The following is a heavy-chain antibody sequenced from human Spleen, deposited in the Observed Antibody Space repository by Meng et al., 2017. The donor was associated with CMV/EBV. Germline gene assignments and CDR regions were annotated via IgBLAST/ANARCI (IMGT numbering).Heavy chain of an antibody. CDR2: ISYHGSDT. Sequence: GGSLRLSCAASGFTFSYYPMHWVRQAPGKGLEWVAFISYHGSDTYHADSVKGRFTISRDNSKNMMYLQMNSLRTEDTAVYYCAKSTHSRGFIAVASIIDDWGQGTLVTVSS. J-gene: IGHJ4*02. D-gene: IGHD6-19*01. CDR1: GFTFSYYP. CDR3: AKSTHSRGFIAVASIIDD. V-gene: IGHV3-30*04.